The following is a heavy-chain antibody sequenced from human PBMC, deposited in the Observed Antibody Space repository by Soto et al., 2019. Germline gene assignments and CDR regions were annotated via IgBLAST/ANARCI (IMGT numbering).Heavy chain of an antibody. CDR1: GHSISSGYY. CDR3: ARGEYYGSGNYFDY. CDR2: FYHSGST. V-gene: IGHV4-38-2*02. D-gene: IGHD3-10*01. Sequence: SETLSLTCTVSGHSISSGYYWGWIRQPPGKGLEWIGSFYHSGSTYYNPSLKSRVTISVDTSKNQFSLKLSSVTAADTAVYYCARGEYYGSGNYFDYWGQGTLVTVSS. J-gene: IGHJ4*02.